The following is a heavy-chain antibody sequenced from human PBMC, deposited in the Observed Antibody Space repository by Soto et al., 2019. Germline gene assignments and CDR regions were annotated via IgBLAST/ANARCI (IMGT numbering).Heavy chain of an antibody. Sequence: QVQLVQSGAEVKKPGSSVKVSCRASGGTFSSYAIIWVRQAPGQGLEWMGGIISIFGTPYYAQQFQGRVTISADESTSTAYMELSSLRSQDTAVYFCARGVSSGWFDYWGKGTLVTVSS. J-gene: IGHJ4*02. CDR3: ARGVSSGWFDY. CDR2: IISIFGTP. V-gene: IGHV1-69*01. CDR1: GGTFSSYA. D-gene: IGHD6-19*01.